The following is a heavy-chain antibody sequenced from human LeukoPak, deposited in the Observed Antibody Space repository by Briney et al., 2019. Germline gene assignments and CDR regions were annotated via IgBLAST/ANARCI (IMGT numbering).Heavy chain of an antibody. Sequence: SETLSLTCTVSGGSISSYYWSWIRQPPGKGLEWIGYIYYSGNTNYNPSLKSRVTISVDTSKNQFSLKLSSVTAADTAVYYCARGIAVAGTLFDYWGQGTLVTVSS. J-gene: IGHJ4*02. V-gene: IGHV4-59*12. CDR1: GGSISSYY. D-gene: IGHD6-19*01. CDR3: ARGIAVAGTLFDY. CDR2: IYYSGNT.